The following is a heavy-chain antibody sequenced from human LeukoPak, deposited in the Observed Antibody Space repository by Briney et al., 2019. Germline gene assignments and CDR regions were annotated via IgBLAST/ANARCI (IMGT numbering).Heavy chain of an antibody. J-gene: IGHJ4*02. CDR2: IIPILGIA. D-gene: IGHD1-26*01. Sequence: SVKVSCTASGYTFTSYDINWVRQAPGQGLEWMGRIIPILGIANYAQKFQGRVTITADKSTSTAYMELSSLRSEDTAVYYCARDPLVGATTKLDYWGQGTLVTVSS. V-gene: IGHV1-69*04. CDR3: ARDPLVGATTKLDY. CDR1: GYTFTSYD.